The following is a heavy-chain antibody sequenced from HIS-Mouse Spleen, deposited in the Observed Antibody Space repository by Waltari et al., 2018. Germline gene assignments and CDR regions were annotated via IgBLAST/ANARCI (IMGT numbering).Heavy chain of an antibody. CDR1: GYTFTSYD. J-gene: IGHJ4*02. CDR2: MNPNSGNT. D-gene: IGHD3-3*01. Sequence: QVQLVQSGAEVKKPGASVKVSCKASGYTFTSYDINWVRQATGQGLEWMGWMNPNSGNTGYAQKVQCRDTMTRNTSISTAYMELSSLRSEDTAVYYCARVYYDFWSGYYYWGQGTLVTVSS. V-gene: IGHV1-8*01. CDR3: ARVYYDFWSGYYY.